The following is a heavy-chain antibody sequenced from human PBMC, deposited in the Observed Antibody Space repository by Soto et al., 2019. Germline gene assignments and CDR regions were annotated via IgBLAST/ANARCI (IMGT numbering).Heavy chain of an antibody. CDR1: GYTFTGYY. J-gene: IGHJ6*02. V-gene: IGHV1-2*02. CDR2: INPNSGGT. CDR3: ARAYSGYETTNGMDV. D-gene: IGHD5-12*01. Sequence: ASVKVSCKASGYTFTGYYMHWVRQAPGQGLEWMGWINPNSGGTNYAQKFQGRVTMTRDTSISTAYMELSRPRSDDTAVYYCARAYSGYETTNGMDVWGQGTTVSVSS.